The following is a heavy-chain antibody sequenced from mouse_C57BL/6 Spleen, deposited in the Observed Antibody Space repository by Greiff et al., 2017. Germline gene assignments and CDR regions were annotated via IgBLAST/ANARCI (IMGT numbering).Heavy chain of an antibody. CDR3: ASYYYGSSASFDY. V-gene: IGHV1-7*01. Sequence: VQGVESGAELAKPGASVTLSCKASGYTFTSYWMHWVKQRPGQGLEWIGYINPSSGYTKYNQKFKDKATLTADKSSSTAYMQLSSLTYEDSAVYYCASYYYGSSASFDYWGQGTTLTVSS. D-gene: IGHD1-1*01. CDR1: GYTFTSYW. J-gene: IGHJ2*01. CDR2: INPSSGYT.